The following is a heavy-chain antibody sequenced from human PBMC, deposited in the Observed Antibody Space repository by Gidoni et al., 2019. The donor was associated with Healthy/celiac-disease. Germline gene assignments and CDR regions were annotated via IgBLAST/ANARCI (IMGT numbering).Heavy chain of an antibody. D-gene: IGHD3-3*01. CDR1: GFTFSSYA. CDR3: AKDKAPYYDFWSGYQLNYYYYYMDV. J-gene: IGHJ6*03. Sequence: EVQLLESGGGLVQPGGSLRLSCAASGFTFSSYAMSWVRQAPGKGLEWVSAISGSGGSTYYADSVKGRFTISRDNSKNTLYLQMNSLRAEDTAVYYCAKDKAPYYDFWSGYQLNYYYYYMDVWGKGTTVTVSS. V-gene: IGHV3-23*01. CDR2: ISGSGGST.